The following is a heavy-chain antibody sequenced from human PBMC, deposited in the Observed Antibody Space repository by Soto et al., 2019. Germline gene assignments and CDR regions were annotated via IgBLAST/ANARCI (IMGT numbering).Heavy chain of an antibody. CDR1: GFTFSSYG. CDR2: ISYDGRNK. Sequence: GGSLRLSCAASGFTFSSYGMHWVRQAPGKGLEWVAVISYDGRNKYYADAVKGRFTISRDNSKNTLYLQMSSLRDENTAVYYCVKDGSSGWPYFYDMDVWGQVTTVTVPS. CDR3: VKDGSSGWPYFYDMDV. D-gene: IGHD6-19*01. V-gene: IGHV3-30*18. J-gene: IGHJ6*02.